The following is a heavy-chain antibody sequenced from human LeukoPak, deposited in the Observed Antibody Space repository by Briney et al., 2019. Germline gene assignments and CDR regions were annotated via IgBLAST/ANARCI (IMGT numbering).Heavy chain of an antibody. CDR1: GFSLNTRGVG. CDR2: IYWDDDR. V-gene: IGHV2-5*02. Sequence: SGPMLVNPTQTLTLTCTFSGFSLNTRGVGVGWIRQPPGRALEWLALIYWDDDRRYSPSLKSRLTITKDTSKNQVVLTMTNMDPVDTATYFCAHRKNYYDSSVFDNWGQGTQVTVSS. CDR3: AHRKNYYDSSVFDN. D-gene: IGHD3-22*01. J-gene: IGHJ4*02.